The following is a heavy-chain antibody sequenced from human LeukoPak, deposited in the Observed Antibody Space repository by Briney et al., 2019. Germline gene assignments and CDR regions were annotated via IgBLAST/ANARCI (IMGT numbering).Heavy chain of an antibody. Sequence: GGSLRLSCAASGFTFSSYWMSWFRQAPGKGLEWVPNIKQNGSEKYYVDSVKGRFTISRDNAKNSLYLQMNSLRAEDTAVYYCARDRIAVAGRCYYYGMDVWGQGTTVTVSS. D-gene: IGHD6-19*01. CDR2: IKQNGSEK. CDR3: ARDRIAVAGRCYYYGMDV. CDR1: GFTFSSYW. J-gene: IGHJ6*02. V-gene: IGHV3-7*04.